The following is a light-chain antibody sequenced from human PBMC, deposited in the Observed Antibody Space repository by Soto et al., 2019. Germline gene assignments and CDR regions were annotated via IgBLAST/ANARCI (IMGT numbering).Light chain of an antibody. J-gene: IGLJ1*01. V-gene: IGLV2-14*01. CDR3: SSYTSSSTYV. CDR2: DVS. Sequence: QSALTQPASVSGSPGQSITISCTRTSSDVGGYKYVSWYQQHPGKAPKLMIYDVSNRPSGVSNRFSGSKSGNTASLTISGLQAEDEADYYCSSYTSSSTYVFGTGTKLTVL. CDR1: SSDVGGYKY.